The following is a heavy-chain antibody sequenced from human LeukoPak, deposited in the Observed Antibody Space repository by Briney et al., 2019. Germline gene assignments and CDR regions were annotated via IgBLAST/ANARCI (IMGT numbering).Heavy chain of an antibody. Sequence: PSETLSLACTVSGGSISISSYYWGWIRQPPGKGLEWIGSIYHSGSTYYNPSLKSRVTISVDTSKNQFSLKLSSVTAADTAVYYCATATRGIAAPSWFDPWGQGTLVTVSS. CDR3: ATATRGIAAPSWFDP. CDR2: IYHSGST. J-gene: IGHJ5*02. D-gene: IGHD6-6*01. V-gene: IGHV4-39*07. CDR1: GGSISISSYY.